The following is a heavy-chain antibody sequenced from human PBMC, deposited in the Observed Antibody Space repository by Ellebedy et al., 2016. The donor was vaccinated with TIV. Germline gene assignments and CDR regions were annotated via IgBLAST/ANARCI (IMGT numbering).Heavy chain of an antibody. CDR3: ARDRGYDTFDY. CDR2: ISLSSSTI. D-gene: IGHD5-12*01. Sequence: GESLKISCAASGFTFSSYSMNWVRQAPGKGLEWVSHISLSSSTIYYADSVKGRFTISRDNAKNSLSLQMNSLRDEDTAVYYCARDRGYDTFDYWGQGILVTVSS. J-gene: IGHJ4*02. V-gene: IGHV3-48*02. CDR1: GFTFSSYS.